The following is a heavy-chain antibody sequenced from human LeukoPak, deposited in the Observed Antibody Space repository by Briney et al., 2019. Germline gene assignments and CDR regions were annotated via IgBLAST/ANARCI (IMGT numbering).Heavy chain of an antibody. D-gene: IGHD3-22*01. Sequence: TSETLSLTCTVSGGSISSYYWGWIRQPPGKGLEWIGSIYHSGSTYYNPSLKSRVTISVDTSKNQFSLKLSSVTAADTAVYYCARGGYYYDSSGYCNWFDPWGQGTLVTVSS. CDR3: ARGGYYYDSSGYCNWFDP. CDR1: GGSISSYY. J-gene: IGHJ5*02. V-gene: IGHV4-38-2*02. CDR2: IYHSGST.